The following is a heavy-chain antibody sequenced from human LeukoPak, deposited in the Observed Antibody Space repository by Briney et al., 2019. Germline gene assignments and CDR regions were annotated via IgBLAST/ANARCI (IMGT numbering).Heavy chain of an antibody. CDR1: GGSISSSSYY. J-gene: IGHJ4*02. Sequence: SETLSLTCTVSGGSISSSSYYWRWIRQPPGKGLEWIGYIYYSGSTNYNPSLKSRVTISVDTSKNQFSPKLSSVTAADTAVYYCARSAYYYDSSGYYLFDYWGQGTLVTVSS. D-gene: IGHD3-22*01. V-gene: IGHV4-61*01. CDR3: ARSAYYYDSSGYYLFDY. CDR2: IYYSGST.